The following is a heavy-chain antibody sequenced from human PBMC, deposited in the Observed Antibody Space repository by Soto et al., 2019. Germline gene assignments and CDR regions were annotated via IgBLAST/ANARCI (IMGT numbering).Heavy chain of an antibody. Sequence: PGGSLRLSCAASGFSITNTWMHWVRQAPGKGLEWVGRVKSKADGGTADYAAPVKGRFTVSRDDSKNTQYLQMNSLKMEDTAGYYGNSYPDFWGAPSPLWAKGTLVTVSP. D-gene: IGHD3-3*01. CDR3: NSYPDFWGAPSPL. V-gene: IGHV3-15*07. CDR1: GFSITNTW. J-gene: IGHJ4*02. CDR2: VKSKADGGTA.